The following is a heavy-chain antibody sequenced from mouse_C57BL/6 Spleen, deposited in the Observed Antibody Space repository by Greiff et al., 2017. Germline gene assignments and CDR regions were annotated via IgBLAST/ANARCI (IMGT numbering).Heavy chain of an antibody. CDR1: GYTFTSYW. CDR2: IYPSDSET. D-gene: IGHD1-1*01. CDR3: ARDYGSSYRFDY. V-gene: IGHV1-61*01. Sequence: QVQLQQPGAELVRPGSSVKLSCKASGYTFTSYWMDWVKQRPGQGLEWIGNIYPSDSETHYNQKFKDKATLTVDKSSSTAYMQLSSLTSEDSAVXYCARDYGSSYRFDYWGQGTILTVSS. J-gene: IGHJ2*01.